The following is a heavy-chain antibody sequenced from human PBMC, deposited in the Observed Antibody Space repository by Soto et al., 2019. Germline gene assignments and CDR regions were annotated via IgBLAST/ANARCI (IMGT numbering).Heavy chain of an antibody. J-gene: IGHJ6*02. CDR3: ARHDCISTSCYYYYYYSMDV. V-gene: IGHV1-69*12. CDR1: GGTFSSYA. Sequence: QVQLVQSGAEVKKPGSSVKVSCKTSGGTFSSYAISWVRQAPGQGLEWMGGIIPIFDTANYAQKFQGRVTITADESTRTAYMELSSLRSADTAVYYCARHDCISTSCYYYYYYSMDVWGQGTTVTVSS. CDR2: IIPIFDTA. D-gene: IGHD2-2*01.